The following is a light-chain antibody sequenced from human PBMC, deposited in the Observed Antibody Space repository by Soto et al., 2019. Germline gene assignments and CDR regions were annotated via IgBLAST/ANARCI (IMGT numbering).Light chain of an antibody. CDR1: QGVSSSY. CDR3: QHYRTS. CDR2: GAS. J-gene: IGKJ4*01. V-gene: IGKV3-20*01. Sequence: EIVLTQSPGPLSLSPGERATLSCRASQGVSSSYLAWYQQKPGQPPRLLIYGASSRATGIPDRFSGSGSGTDFTLSITRLEPEDFAVYYCQHYRTSFGGGTKVEIK.